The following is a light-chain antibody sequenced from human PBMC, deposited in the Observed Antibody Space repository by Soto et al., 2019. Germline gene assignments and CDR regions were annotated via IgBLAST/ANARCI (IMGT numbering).Light chain of an antibody. CDR1: SSYVGGYNY. V-gene: IGLV2-8*01. J-gene: IGLJ1*01. CDR3: TSYAGSNNLI. Sequence: QSVLTQPPSASGSPGQSVTISCTGTSSYVGGYNYVSWYQQHPGKAPKLMIYEVSKRPSGVPDRFSGSKSGNTASLTVSGLQAEFEADYYRTSYAGSNNLIFGTATLVTVL. CDR2: EVS.